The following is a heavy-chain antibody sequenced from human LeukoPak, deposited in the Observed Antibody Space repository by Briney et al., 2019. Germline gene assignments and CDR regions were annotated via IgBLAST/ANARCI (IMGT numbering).Heavy chain of an antibody. CDR3: ATGRYYDSSGSLDAFDI. V-gene: IGHV1-24*01. CDR2: FDPEDGET. Sequence: ASVKVSCKVSGYTLTELSMHWVRQAPGKGLEWMGGFDPEDGETIYAQKFQGRVTMTEDPSTDTAYMELSSLRSEDTAVYYCATGRYYDSSGSLDAFDIWGQGTMVTVSS. D-gene: IGHD3-22*01. J-gene: IGHJ3*02. CDR1: GYTLTELS.